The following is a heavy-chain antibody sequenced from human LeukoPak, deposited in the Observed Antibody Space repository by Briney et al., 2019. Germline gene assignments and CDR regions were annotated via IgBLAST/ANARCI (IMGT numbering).Heavy chain of an antibody. V-gene: IGHV3-66*01. D-gene: IGHD1-26*01. CDR3: ARRSGEGYFDC. Sequence: PGGSLRVSCAASGFIVSSNYMTWVRQAPGKGLEWLSVIYSGGDTYYADSVKGRFTISRDNSKNTLYLQMNSLRAEDTAVYYCARRSGEGYFDCWGQGTLVTVSS. J-gene: IGHJ4*02. CDR2: IYSGGDT. CDR1: GFIVSSNY.